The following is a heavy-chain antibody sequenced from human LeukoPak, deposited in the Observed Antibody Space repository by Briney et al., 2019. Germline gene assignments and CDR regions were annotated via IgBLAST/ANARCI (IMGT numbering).Heavy chain of an antibody. J-gene: IGHJ4*02. V-gene: IGHV3-21*01. CDR1: GFTFSSYS. CDR2: ISSSSSYI. D-gene: IGHD5-18*01. Sequence: GGSLRLSCAASGFTFSSYSMNWVRQAPGKGLEWVSSISSSSSYIYYADSVKGRSTISRDNAKNSLYLQMNSLRAEDTAVYYCARDGRVGGYSYGLDYWGQGTLVTVSS. CDR3: ARDGRVGGYSYGLDY.